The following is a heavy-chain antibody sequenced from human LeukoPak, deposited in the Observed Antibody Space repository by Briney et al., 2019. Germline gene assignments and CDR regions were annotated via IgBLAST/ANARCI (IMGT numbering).Heavy chain of an antibody. J-gene: IGHJ3*02. D-gene: IGHD7-27*01. CDR2: ISAYNGNT. Sequence: ASVKVSCKASGYTFTAFYIHWVRQAPGQGLEWMGWISAYNGNTNYAQKLQGRVTMTTDTSTSTAYMELRSLRSDDTAVYYCARATLGAFDIWGQGTMVTVSS. CDR1: GYTFTAFY. V-gene: IGHV1-18*04. CDR3: ARATLGAFDI.